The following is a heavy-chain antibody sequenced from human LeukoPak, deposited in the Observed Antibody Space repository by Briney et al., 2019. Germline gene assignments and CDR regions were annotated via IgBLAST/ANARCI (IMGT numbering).Heavy chain of an antibody. V-gene: IGHV4-61*01. Sequence: SETLSLTCTVSRGSISSDSISSYYWSWIRQPPGKGLEWIGYIYYSGSTNYNPSLKSRVTISVDTSKNQFSLKLSSVTAADTAVYYCARHKVPLVNAFDIWGQGTMVTVSS. J-gene: IGHJ3*02. CDR1: RGSISSDSISSYY. CDR3: ARHKVPLVNAFDI. CDR2: IYYSGST. D-gene: IGHD3-9*01.